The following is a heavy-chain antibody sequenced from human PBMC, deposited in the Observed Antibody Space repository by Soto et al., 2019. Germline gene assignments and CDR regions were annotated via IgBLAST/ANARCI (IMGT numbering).Heavy chain of an antibody. CDR1: GYTFTSYG. CDR3: ARRCSGGSCYPNYGMAV. CDR2: ISAYNGNT. Sequence: ASVKVSCKASGYTFTSYGISWVRQAPGQGLEWMGWISAYNGNTNYAQKLQGRVTVTTDTSTSTAYMELRSLRSDDTAVYYCARRCSGGSCYPNYGMAVWGQGTSVTVYS. D-gene: IGHD2-15*01. V-gene: IGHV1-18*01. J-gene: IGHJ6*02.